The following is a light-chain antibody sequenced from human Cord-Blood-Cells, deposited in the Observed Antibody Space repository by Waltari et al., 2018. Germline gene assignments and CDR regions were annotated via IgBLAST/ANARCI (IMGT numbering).Light chain of an antibody. CDR3: CSYAGSSTWV. V-gene: IGLV2-23*01. J-gene: IGLJ3*02. CDR1: SSDVGSYNL. CDR2: EGS. Sequence: QSALTQPASVSGSPGQSITISCTGTSSDVGSYNLVSWYQQHQGKAPKLMIYEGSKRPSGVSNRFAGSKSGNTASRTIAGLQADDEADYYCCSYAGSSTWVFGGGTKLTVL.